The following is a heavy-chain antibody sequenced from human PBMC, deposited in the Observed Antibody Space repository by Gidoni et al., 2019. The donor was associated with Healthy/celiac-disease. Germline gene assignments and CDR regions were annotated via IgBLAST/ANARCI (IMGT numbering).Heavy chain of an antibody. CDR3: TRDRGLSGSYPGINDAFDI. CDR1: GFTFGDYA. D-gene: IGHD1-26*01. V-gene: IGHV3-49*03. CDR2: IRSKAYGGTT. J-gene: IGHJ3*02. Sequence: EVQLVESGGGLVQPGRSLRLSCTASGFTFGDYAMRWFRQAPGKGLEWVGFIRSKAYGGTTEYAASVKGRFTISRDDSKSIAYLQMNSLKTEDTAVYYCTRDRGLSGSYPGINDAFDIWGQGTMVTVSS.